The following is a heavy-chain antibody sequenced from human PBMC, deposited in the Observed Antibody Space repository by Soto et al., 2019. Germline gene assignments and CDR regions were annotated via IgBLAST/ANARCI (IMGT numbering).Heavy chain of an antibody. J-gene: IGHJ4*02. CDR3: AKPWQPRCSGGSCYSLDTAMVTVTDY. V-gene: IGHV3-30*18. Sequence: PGGSLRLSCAASGFTFSSYGMHWVRQAPGKGLEWVAVISYDGSNKYYADSVKGRFTISRDNSKNTLYLQMNSLRAEDTAVYYCAKPWQPRCSGGSCYSLDTAMVTVTDYWGQGTLVTVSS. CDR2: ISYDGSNK. D-gene: IGHD2-15*01. CDR1: GFTFSSYG.